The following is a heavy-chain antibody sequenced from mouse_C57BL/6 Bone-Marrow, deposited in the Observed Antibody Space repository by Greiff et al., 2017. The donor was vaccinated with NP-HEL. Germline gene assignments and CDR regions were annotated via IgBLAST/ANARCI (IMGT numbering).Heavy chain of an antibody. CDR1: GYTFTSYW. Sequence: QVQLQQPGAELVKPGASVKVSCKASGYTFTSYWMHWVKQRPGQGLEWIGRIHPSDSDTNYNQKFKGKATLTVDKSYSKAYMKLSSLKSEDSAVYYCAIRSWDYGSSRVNFDYWGQGTTLTVSS. V-gene: IGHV1-74*01. D-gene: IGHD1-1*01. CDR2: IHPSDSDT. J-gene: IGHJ2*01. CDR3: AIRSWDYGSSRVNFDY.